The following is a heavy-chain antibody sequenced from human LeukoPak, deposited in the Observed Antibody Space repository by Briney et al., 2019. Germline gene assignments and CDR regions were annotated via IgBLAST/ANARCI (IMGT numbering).Heavy chain of an antibody. Sequence: PGGSLRLSCAASGFSFSSYAVSWVRQAPGKGLEWVSSISGSGDNTYYAESVKGRFTISRDNSKNTLFLQMNSLRAEDTAVFYCAKRSGYTTGWFFDFWGQGTLVTVSS. J-gene: IGHJ4*02. D-gene: IGHD6-19*01. CDR2: ISGSGDNT. V-gene: IGHV3-23*01. CDR1: GFSFSSYA. CDR3: AKRSGYTTGWFFDF.